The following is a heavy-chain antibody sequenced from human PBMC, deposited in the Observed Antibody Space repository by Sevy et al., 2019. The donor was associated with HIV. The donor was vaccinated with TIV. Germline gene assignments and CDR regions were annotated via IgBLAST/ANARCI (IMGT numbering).Heavy chain of an antibody. CDR2: IYYSGST. CDR1: GGSISSSSYY. CDR3: ARHPRRYYFDY. Sequence: SETLSLTCTVSGGSISSSSYYWGWIRQPPGKGLEWIGGIYYSGSTYYNPSLKSRVTISVDTSKNQFSLKLSSVTAADTAVYYCARHPRRYYFDYWGQGTLVTVSS. J-gene: IGHJ4*02. V-gene: IGHV4-39*01.